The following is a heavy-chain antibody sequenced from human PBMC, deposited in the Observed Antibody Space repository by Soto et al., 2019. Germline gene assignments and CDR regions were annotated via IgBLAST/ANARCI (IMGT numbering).Heavy chain of an antibody. V-gene: IGHV3-48*01. Sequence: EVQLAESGGGLVQPGGSLGLSCAASGFTFSSYSMNWVRQAPGKGLEWISYISSSSSTINYADSVKGRFTISRDNAKNSLYLQMNSLRAEDTAVYYCARGTGIDFWSGPSYPPLEYYFDYWGQGTLVTVSS. CDR2: ISSSSSTI. CDR3: ARGTGIDFWSGPSYPPLEYYFDY. J-gene: IGHJ4*02. D-gene: IGHD3-3*01. CDR1: GFTFSSYS.